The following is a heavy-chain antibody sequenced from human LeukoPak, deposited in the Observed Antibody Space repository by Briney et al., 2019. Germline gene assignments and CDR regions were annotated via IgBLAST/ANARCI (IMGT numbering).Heavy chain of an antibody. Sequence: ASVKVSCKTSGYSFTDYYMHWVRHAPGQGLEWMGWINPNSGGTSSVQKFQGRVTMTRDTSITTVYMEVSWLTSDDTAIYYCARADRLDGGPYLIGPWGQGTLVTVSS. CDR1: GYSFTDYY. V-gene: IGHV1-2*02. CDR3: ARADRLDGGPYLIGP. CDR2: INPNSGGT. J-gene: IGHJ5*02. D-gene: IGHD2-21*01.